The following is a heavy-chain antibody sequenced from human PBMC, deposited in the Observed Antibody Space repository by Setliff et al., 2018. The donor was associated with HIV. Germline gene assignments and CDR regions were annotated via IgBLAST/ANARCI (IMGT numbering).Heavy chain of an antibody. V-gene: IGHV4-61*10. D-gene: IGHD3-16*01. CDR1: GGSISSGSNY. CDR3: AKGGASSHWLGP. CDR2: ILNREIT. Sequence: SETLSLTCTVSGGSISSGSNYWSWIRQPAGKGLEWIGFILNREITNYNPSLQSRVSISMDTSKNQFSLKLHSVTAADTAIYHCAKGGASSHWLGPWGQGTLVTVSS. J-gene: IGHJ5*02.